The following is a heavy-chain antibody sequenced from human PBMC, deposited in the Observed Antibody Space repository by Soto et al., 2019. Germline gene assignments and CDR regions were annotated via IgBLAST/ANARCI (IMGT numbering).Heavy chain of an antibody. J-gene: IGHJ3*02. CDR1: GGSISSSNW. Sequence: PSETLSLTCAVSGGSISSSNWWSWVRQPPGKGLEWIGEIYHSGSTNYNPSLKSRVTISVDKSKNQFSLKLSSVTAADTAVYYCARDRYDSSGYVIIGAFDIWGQGTMVT. CDR3: ARDRYDSSGYVIIGAFDI. CDR2: IYHSGST. D-gene: IGHD3-22*01. V-gene: IGHV4-4*02.